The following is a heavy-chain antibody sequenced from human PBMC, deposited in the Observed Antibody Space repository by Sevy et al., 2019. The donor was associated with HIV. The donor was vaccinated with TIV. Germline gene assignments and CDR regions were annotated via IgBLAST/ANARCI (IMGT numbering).Heavy chain of an antibody. CDR2: FSFGCGRI. Sequence: GGSLRLSCEASGFTFSKYSMRWVRQAPGKGLEWVSTFSFGCGRINYADSVKGRCTISRDDSKNTLYLQMNSLRAEDTAVYYCAREGCTKPHDYWGQGTLVTVSS. J-gene: IGHJ4*02. D-gene: IGHD2-8*01. CDR1: GFTFSKYS. V-gene: IGHV3-23*01. CDR3: AREGCTKPHDY.